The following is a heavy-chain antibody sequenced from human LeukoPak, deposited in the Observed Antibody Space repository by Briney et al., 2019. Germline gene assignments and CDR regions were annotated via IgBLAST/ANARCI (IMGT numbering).Heavy chain of an antibody. CDR1: GVTVSSNY. V-gene: IGHV3-53*01. Sequence: GGSLRLSCAASGVTVSSNYMSWVRQAPGKGLEWVSVIYSGGSTYYADSVKGRFTISRDNSKNTLYLQMNSLRAEDTAVYYCARGGPYYYDSSGYYSPFDYWGQGTLVTVSS. J-gene: IGHJ4*02. CDR3: ARGGPYYYDSSGYYSPFDY. CDR2: IYSGGST. D-gene: IGHD3-22*01.